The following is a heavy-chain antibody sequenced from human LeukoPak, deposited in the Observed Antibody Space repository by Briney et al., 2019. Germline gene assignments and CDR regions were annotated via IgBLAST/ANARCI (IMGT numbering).Heavy chain of an antibody. CDR3: ARPHGDNGYYSPIDY. CDR1: GFTFSSYE. CDR2: ISSSASTV. J-gene: IGHJ4*02. D-gene: IGHD3-22*01. Sequence: GGSLRLSCAASGFTFSSYEMNWVRQAPGKGLEWVPYISSSASTVYYADSVKGRFTISRDNAKNSLYLQMNSLRAEDTAVYYCARPHGDNGYYSPIDYWGQGTLVTVSS. V-gene: IGHV3-48*03.